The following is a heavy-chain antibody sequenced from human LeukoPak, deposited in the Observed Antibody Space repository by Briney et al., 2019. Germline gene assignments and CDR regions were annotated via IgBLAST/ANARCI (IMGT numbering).Heavy chain of an antibody. CDR1: GFTFSRYG. CDR3: ARHLAAMSYYYYYGMDV. Sequence: PGGSLRLSCAASGFTFSRYGMHWVRQAPGKGLEWVAVIWYDGSNEYYADSVKGRFTIFRDNSKNTLYLQMNSLRAEDTAVYYCARHLAAMSYYYYYGMDVWGQGTTVTVSS. D-gene: IGHD6-25*01. V-gene: IGHV3-33*01. J-gene: IGHJ6*02. CDR2: IWYDGSNE.